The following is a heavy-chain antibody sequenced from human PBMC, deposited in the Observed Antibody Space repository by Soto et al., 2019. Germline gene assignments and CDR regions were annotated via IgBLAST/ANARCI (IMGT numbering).Heavy chain of an antibody. J-gene: IGHJ5*02. Sequence: PSETLSLTCTVSGDSISSYYWGWIRQPPGKGLEWIGSTYYSGSTNYNPSLRSRVTISVDTSKNQFSLKLSSVTAADTAVYYCAGNWFDPWGQGTLVTVSS. V-gene: IGHV4-59*08. CDR3: AGNWFDP. CDR1: GDSISSYY. CDR2: TYYSGST.